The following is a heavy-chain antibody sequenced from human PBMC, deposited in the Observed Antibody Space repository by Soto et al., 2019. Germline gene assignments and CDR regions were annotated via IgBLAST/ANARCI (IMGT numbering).Heavy chain of an antibody. Sequence: QVQLQESGPGLVKPSETLSLTCNVSGDSMSKYYWSWVRQPAGKGLGWIGRIWTSGSTNYNPSLKSRVTMSIDTSNKHFSLDLKSVTAADTAVYYCARTVGAAYYFDFWGQGVLVTVSS. CDR3: ARTVGAAYYFDF. D-gene: IGHD3-16*01. CDR1: GDSMSKYY. V-gene: IGHV4-4*07. CDR2: IWTSGST. J-gene: IGHJ4*02.